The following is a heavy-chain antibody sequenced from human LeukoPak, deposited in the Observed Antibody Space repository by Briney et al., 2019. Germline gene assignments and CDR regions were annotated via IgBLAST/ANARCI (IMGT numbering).Heavy chain of an antibody. CDR1: GFTFSSYG. CDR3: ATGKEQKLSAFEI. V-gene: IGHV3-33*01. D-gene: IGHD6-13*01. J-gene: IGHJ3*02. Sequence: PGRSLRLSCAASGFTFSSYGMHWVRQAPGKGLEWVAFIWYDGSNKYYADSVKGRFTISRDNSKNTLYLQMNSLSAEDTAVYYCATGKEQKLSAFEIWGQGTMVTVSS. CDR2: IWYDGSNK.